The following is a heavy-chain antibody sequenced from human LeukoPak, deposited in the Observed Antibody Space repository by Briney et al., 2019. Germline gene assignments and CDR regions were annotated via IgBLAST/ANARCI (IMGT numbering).Heavy chain of an antibody. CDR3: AKGLGGYCSSTSCPKGP. J-gene: IGHJ5*02. V-gene: IGHV3-23*01. CDR2: ISGSGGST. CDR1: GFTFSSYA. Sequence: GGSLRLSCAASGFTFSSYAMSWVRQAPGKGLEWVSAISGSGGSTYYADSVKGRFTISRDNSKNTLYLQMNSLRAEDTAVYYCAKGLGGYCSSTSCPKGPWGQGTLVTVSS. D-gene: IGHD2-2*01.